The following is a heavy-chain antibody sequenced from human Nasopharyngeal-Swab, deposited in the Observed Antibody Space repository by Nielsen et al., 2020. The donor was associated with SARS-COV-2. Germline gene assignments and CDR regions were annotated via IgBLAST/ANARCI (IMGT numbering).Heavy chain of an antibody. D-gene: IGHD2-2*01. CDR1: GYTFTSYA. V-gene: IGHV1-3*01. CDR2: INAGNGNT. J-gene: IGHJ3*02. Sequence: ASVKVSCKASGYTFTSYAMHWVRQAPGQRLEWMGWINAGNGNTKYSQKFQGRVTITRDTSASTAYMELSSLRSEDTAVYYCARAFHSGHQLLFSEPDAFDIWGQGTMVTVSS. CDR3: ARAFHSGHQLLFSEPDAFDI.